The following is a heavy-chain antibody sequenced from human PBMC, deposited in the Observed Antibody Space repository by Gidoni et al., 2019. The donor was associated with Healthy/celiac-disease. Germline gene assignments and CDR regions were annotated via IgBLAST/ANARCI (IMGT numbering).Heavy chain of an antibody. D-gene: IGHD3-10*01. Sequence: QVQLPESGPGLVKPSGTRSPTCAVSVGSIGSSNGWSWVRQPQGKGLEWIGEIYHSGSTNYNPSLKSRVTISVDKSKNQFSLKLSSVTAADTAVYYCARARVAGSYFKNWGQGTLVTVSS. CDR1: VGSIGSSNG. CDR3: ARARVAGSYFKN. CDR2: IYHSGST. V-gene: IGHV4-4*02. J-gene: IGHJ4*02.